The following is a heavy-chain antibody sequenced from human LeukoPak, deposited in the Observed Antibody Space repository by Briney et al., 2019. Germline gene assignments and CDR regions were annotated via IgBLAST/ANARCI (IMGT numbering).Heavy chain of an antibody. V-gene: IGHV3-23*01. Sequence: GGSLRLSCAASGFTFSRSMSWVRQAPGKELEWVSSLSTETDNTYYAVSVKGRFTISRDISKNTLYLQMNSLRGEDTAVYYCARSPGGWLHDHWGPGTLVAVSS. CDR2: LSTETDNT. CDR1: GFTFSRS. D-gene: IGHD6-19*01. CDR3: ARSPGGWLHDH. J-gene: IGHJ4*02.